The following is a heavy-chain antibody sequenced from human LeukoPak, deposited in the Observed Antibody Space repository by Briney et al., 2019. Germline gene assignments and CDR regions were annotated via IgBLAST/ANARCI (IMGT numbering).Heavy chain of an antibody. J-gene: IGHJ6*03. CDR2: ITWDGGTT. D-gene: IGHD6-13*01. CDR1: GFTCDDYT. CDR3: ARDRTAEAGNDYYMGV. Sequence: AGGSLRLSCAASGFTCDDYTMHWVRQPPGKGLEWISLITWDGGTTYYADSVRGRFTISRDNSKNSLFLRMNSLRPEDTALYYCARDRTAEAGNDYYMGVWGNGTTVIVSS. V-gene: IGHV3-43*01.